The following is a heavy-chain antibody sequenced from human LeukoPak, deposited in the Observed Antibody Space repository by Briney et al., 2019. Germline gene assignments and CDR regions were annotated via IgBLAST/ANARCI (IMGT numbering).Heavy chain of an antibody. J-gene: IGHJ6*02. Sequence: GGSLRLSCAASGFTFSSYSMNWVRQAPGKGLEWVSSISSSSSYIYYADSVKGRFTISRDNAKNSLYLQMNSLRAEDTAVYYCASLEARGCQPNYGMDVWGQGTTVTVSS. CDR1: GFTFSSYS. CDR2: ISSSSSYI. D-gene: IGHD5-12*01. CDR3: ASLEARGCQPNYGMDV. V-gene: IGHV3-21*01.